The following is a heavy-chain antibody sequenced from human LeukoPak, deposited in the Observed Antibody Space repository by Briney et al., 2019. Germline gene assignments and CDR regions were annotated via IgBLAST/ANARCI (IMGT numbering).Heavy chain of an antibody. Sequence: PGRSLGLSWAASGFTVRRYGMRWVGQAPGKRLEGVAGISYDGSNGYYAASVKGRFTISRDNSKNTLYLQMNSVRAEDTALYYCAKDVDMVAATYFDHWGQGTLVTVSS. CDR2: ISYDGSNG. J-gene: IGHJ4*02. D-gene: IGHD5-12*01. CDR1: GFTVRRYG. CDR3: AKDVDMVAATYFDH. V-gene: IGHV3-30*18.